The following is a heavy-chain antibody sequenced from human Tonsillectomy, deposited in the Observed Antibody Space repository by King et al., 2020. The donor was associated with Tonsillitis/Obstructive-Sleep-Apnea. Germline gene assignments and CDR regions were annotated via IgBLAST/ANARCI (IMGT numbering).Heavy chain of an antibody. D-gene: IGHD3-10*01. CDR3: ARDPGGFTMVQRDYYDYYMDV. CDR1: GGTFSSYA. V-gene: IGHV1-69*01. Sequence: VQLVQSGAEVKKPGSSVKVSCKASGGTFSSYAISWVRQAPGQGLEWMGGIIPIFGTANYAQKFQGRVTITADESTSTAYMELSSLRSEDTAVYYCARDPGGFTMVQRDYYDYYMDVWGKGTTVTVSS. J-gene: IGHJ6*03. CDR2: IIPIFGTA.